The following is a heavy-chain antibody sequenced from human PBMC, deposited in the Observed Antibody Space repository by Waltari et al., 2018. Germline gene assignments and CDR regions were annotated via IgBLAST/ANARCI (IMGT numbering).Heavy chain of an antibody. Sequence: QVQLVQSGAEVKKPGSSVKVPCKASGGTFSSYAISWLRQDPGQGLEWMGRISPIFGKANYAQKFQGRVTITADKSTSTAYMELSSLRSEDTAVYYCARGGGGERGMDVWGQGTTVTVSS. D-gene: IGHD1-26*01. J-gene: IGHJ6*02. CDR2: ISPIFGKA. CDR1: GGTFSSYA. V-gene: IGHV1-69*04. CDR3: ARGGGGERGMDV.